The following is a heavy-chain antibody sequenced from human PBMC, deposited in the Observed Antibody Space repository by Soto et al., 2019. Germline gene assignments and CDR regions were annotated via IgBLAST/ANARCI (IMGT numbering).Heavy chain of an antibody. CDR1: GGSISSGGYY. D-gene: IGHD1-26*01. CDR2: IYYSGGT. Sequence: PSETLSLTCTVSGGSISSGGYYWSWIRQHPGKGLEWIGYIYYSGGTYYNPSLKSRVTISVDTSKNQFSLKLSSVTAADTAVYYCASGTEVSPSWDVWGQGTTVTVSS. V-gene: IGHV4-31*03. CDR3: ASGTEVSPSWDV. J-gene: IGHJ6*02.